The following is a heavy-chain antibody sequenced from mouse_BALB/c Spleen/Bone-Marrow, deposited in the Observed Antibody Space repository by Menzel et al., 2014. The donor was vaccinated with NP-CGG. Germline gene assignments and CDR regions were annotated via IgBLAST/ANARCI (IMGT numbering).Heavy chain of an antibody. CDR1: GYIFTDYV. CDR2: IYPGSGST. Sequence: QVQLQQPGPELVKPGASVKMSCKASGYIFTDYVITWVKQRTGQGLEWIGEIYPGSGSTYYNEKFKGKATLTADKSSNTAYMQLGSLTSEDSAVYFCARLDGNYRYAMDYWGQGTSVTVSS. J-gene: IGHJ4*01. V-gene: IGHV1-77*01. D-gene: IGHD2-1*01. CDR3: ARLDGNYRYAMDY.